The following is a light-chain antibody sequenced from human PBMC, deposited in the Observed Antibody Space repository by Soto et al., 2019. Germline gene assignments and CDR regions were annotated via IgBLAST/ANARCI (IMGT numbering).Light chain of an antibody. V-gene: IGKV3-20*01. CDR2: GAS. CDR3: QQYDSSPLT. J-gene: IGKJ1*01. CDR1: QSVSSSY. Sequence: EIVLTQSPGTLSLSPGERATLSCRASQSVSSSYLAWYQQKPGQAPRLLIYGASSRATGIPDRFSGSGSGTDFTLTISRLEPKDFAVYYCQQYDSSPLTFGQGTNVEIK.